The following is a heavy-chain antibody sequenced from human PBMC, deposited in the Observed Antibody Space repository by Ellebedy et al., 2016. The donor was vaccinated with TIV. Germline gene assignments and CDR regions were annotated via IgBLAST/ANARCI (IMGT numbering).Heavy chain of an antibody. CDR2: IDPGDSDA. V-gene: IGHV5-51*01. CDR1: GYNFSRYW. D-gene: IGHD1-26*01. Sequence: KVSCKGSGYNFSRYWIAWVRQMPGKGLEWMGIIDPGDSDARYNPSFEGQVTISADKSVTTAYLRLSSLKTSDTATYYCARHSHYLFYFNGMDVWGQGTTVTVSS. J-gene: IGHJ6*02. CDR3: ARHSHYLFYFNGMDV.